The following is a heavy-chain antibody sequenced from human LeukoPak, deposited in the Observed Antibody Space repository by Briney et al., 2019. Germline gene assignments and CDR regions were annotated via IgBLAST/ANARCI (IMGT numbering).Heavy chain of an antibody. D-gene: IGHD1-1*01. Sequence: GGSLRLSCAASGFTFSSYSMNWVRQAPGKGLEWVSSISSSSSYIYYADSVKGRFTISRDNAKNSLYLQMNSLRAEDTAVYYCAGDPGPYGDYMDVWAKGATVTVYS. CDR3: AGDPGPYGDYMDV. CDR1: GFTFSSYS. J-gene: IGHJ6*03. V-gene: IGHV3-21*01. CDR2: ISSSSSYI.